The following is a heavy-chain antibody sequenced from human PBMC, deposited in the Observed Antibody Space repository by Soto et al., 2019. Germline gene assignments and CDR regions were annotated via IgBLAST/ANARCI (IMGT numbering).Heavy chain of an antibody. CDR2: IYSGGST. Sequence: ETLSLTYTVSGGFVNSDTHSWSWIRQTPGKRLEWIGFIYSGGSTKNPSLRSRVTMSVDTSKNQFSLKLRSVIVADTAVYHCARFVRSCSATTSSSRADVLCQWITVT. V-gene: IGHV4-61*01. CDR3: ARFVRSCSATTSSSRADV. CDR1: GGFVNSDTHS. D-gene: IGHD2-2*01. J-gene: IGHJ6*02.